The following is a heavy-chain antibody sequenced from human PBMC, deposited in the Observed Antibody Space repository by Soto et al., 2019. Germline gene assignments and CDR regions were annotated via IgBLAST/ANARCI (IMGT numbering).Heavy chain of an antibody. V-gene: IGHV3-23*01. D-gene: IGHD1-26*01. J-gene: IGHJ4*02. Sequence: EVQLLESGGGLVQPGGSLRLSCAASGFTFSSYAMSWVRQAPGKGLEWVSAISGSGGSTYYADSVKGRFTISRDNSKNPLYLPMNSLRAEDTAVYYCAKGVGAKIYYFDYWGQGTLVTVSS. CDR3: AKGVGAKIYYFDY. CDR1: GFTFSSYA. CDR2: ISGSGGST.